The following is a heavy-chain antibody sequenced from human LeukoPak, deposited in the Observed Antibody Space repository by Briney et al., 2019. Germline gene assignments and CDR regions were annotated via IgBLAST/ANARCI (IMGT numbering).Heavy chain of an antibody. Sequence: SETLSLTCAVSGGSISSSNWWSWVRQPPGKGLEWIGEIYHSGSTNYNPSLKSRVTISVDKSKNQFSLKLSSVTAADTAVSYCARTGWTMTKPRFFDYWGQGTLVTVSS. CDR2: IYHSGST. CDR1: GGSISSSNW. V-gene: IGHV4-4*02. D-gene: IGHD3-22*01. J-gene: IGHJ4*02. CDR3: ARTGWTMTKPRFFDY.